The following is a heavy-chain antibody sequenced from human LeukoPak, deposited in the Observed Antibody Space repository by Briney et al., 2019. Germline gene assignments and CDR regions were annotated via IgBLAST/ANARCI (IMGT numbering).Heavy chain of an antibody. Sequence: SETLSLTCAVYGGSFSGYCWSWIRQPPGKGLEWIGEINHSGSTNHNPSLKSRVTISVDTSKNQFSLKLSSVTAADTAVYYCARVRYCSGGSCYLPRGYFDLWGRGTLVTVSS. D-gene: IGHD2-15*01. CDR2: INHSGST. CDR3: ARVRYCSGGSCYLPRGYFDL. J-gene: IGHJ2*01. CDR1: GGSFSGYC. V-gene: IGHV4-34*01.